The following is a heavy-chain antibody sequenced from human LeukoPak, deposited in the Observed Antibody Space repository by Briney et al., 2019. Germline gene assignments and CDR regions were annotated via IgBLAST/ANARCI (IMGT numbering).Heavy chain of an antibody. J-gene: IGHJ5*02. Sequence: SGPTLVNPTQTLTLTCTFSGFSLSTSGVGVGWIRQPPGKALEWLALIYWNDDKRYSPSLESRLTITKDTSKNQVVLTMTNMDPVDTATYYCTRQIDYDFWSGYSNWFDPWGQGTLVTVSS. V-gene: IGHV2-5*01. CDR2: IYWNDDK. CDR1: GFSLSTSGVG. CDR3: TRQIDYDFWSGYSNWFDP. D-gene: IGHD3-3*01.